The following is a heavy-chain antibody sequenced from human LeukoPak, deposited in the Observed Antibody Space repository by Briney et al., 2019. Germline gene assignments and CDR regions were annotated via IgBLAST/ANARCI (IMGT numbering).Heavy chain of an antibody. V-gene: IGHV4-34*01. J-gene: IGHJ3*02. CDR2: INHSGST. CDR1: GGSFSGYY. D-gene: IGHD3-16*02. Sequence: SETLSLTCAVYGGSFSGYYWSWIRQPPGKGLEWIGEINHSGSTNYNPSLKSRVTISVDTSKNQFSLKLSSVTAADTAVYYCARSGRLSAFDIWGQGTMVTVSS. CDR3: ARSGRLSAFDI.